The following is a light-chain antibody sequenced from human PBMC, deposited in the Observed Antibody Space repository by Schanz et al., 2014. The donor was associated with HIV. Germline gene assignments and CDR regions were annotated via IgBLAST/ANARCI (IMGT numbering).Light chain of an antibody. CDR2: LNSDGSH. J-gene: IGLJ3*02. CDR1: SGHSTYA. V-gene: IGLV4-69*01. Sequence: QPVLTQSPSASASLGASVKLTCTLSSGHSTYAIAWHQQQPEKGPRFLMNLNSDGSHNKGDGIPDRFSGTSSGAERYLTISSLQSEDEADYYCQTSDTGIRVFGGGTKLTVL. CDR3: QTSDTGIRV.